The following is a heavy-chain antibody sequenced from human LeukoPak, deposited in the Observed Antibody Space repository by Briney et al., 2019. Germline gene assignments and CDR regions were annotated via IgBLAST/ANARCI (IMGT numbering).Heavy chain of an antibody. CDR1: GFSISSYY. J-gene: IGHJ6*02. Sequence: PSETLSLTCTASGFSISSYYMSWIRQPPGKGLEWIGRIYTSGSTNYNPSLKSRVTMSVDTCKIQFSLKLSSVTAVYTDVYYWARDALGGSGGYFYYCYYYGMDLWGQGTTVTVSS. V-gene: IGHV4-4*07. CDR3: ARDALGGSGGYFYYCYYYGMDL. CDR2: IYTSGST. D-gene: IGHD3-10*01.